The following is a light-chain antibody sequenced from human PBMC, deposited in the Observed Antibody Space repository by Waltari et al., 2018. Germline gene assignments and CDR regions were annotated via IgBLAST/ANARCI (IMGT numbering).Light chain of an antibody. CDR3: AAWDDSLSGRV. CDR1: NFNIGSNY. J-gene: IGLJ2*01. CDR2: RNT. V-gene: IGLV1-47*01. Sequence: QSVLTQPPSMSGTPGQRVTISCSGSNFNIGSNYVYWYQQFPGMAPQLLIYRNTDAPSGVPDRFSASKAGAAASLAISGLRSEEEADYHCAAWDDSLSGRVFGGGTKLTV.